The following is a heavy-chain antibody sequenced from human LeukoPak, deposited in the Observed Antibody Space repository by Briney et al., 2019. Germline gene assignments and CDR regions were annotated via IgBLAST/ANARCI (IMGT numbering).Heavy chain of an antibody. D-gene: IGHD7-27*01. V-gene: IGHV4-38-2*01. CDR1: GYSISSGYY. J-gene: IGHJ6*03. CDR2: IYYSGST. Sequence: PSETLSLTCAVSGYSISSGYYWGWIRQPPGKGLEWIGSIYYSGSTYYNPSLKSRVTISVDTSKNQFSLKLSSVTAADTAVYYCARAGEPPYYYYYMDVWGKGTTVTVSS. CDR3: ARAGEPPYYYYYMDV.